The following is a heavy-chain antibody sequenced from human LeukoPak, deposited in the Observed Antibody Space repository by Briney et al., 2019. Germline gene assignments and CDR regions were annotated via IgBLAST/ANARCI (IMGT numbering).Heavy chain of an antibody. CDR2: ISSSSSYI. V-gene: IGHV3-21*01. J-gene: IGHJ3*02. CDR1: GFTFSSYS. D-gene: IGHD2-15*01. CDR3: ARGAPPYCSGGSCYEVDAFDI. Sequence: PGGSLRLSCAASGFTFSSYSMNWVRQAPGKGLEWVSSISSSSSYIYYADSVKGRFTISRDNAKSSLYLQMNSLRAEDTAVYYCARGAPPYCSGGSCYEVDAFDIWGQGTMVTVSS.